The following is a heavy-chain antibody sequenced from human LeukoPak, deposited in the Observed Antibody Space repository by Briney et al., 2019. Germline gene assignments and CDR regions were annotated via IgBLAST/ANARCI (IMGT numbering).Heavy chain of an antibody. Sequence: GGSLRLSCAASGFTFSSYAMHWVRQAPGKGLEWVAVISYDGSNKYYADSVKGRFTISRDNSKNTLYLQMNSLRAEDTSVYYCAREYSRSWYNFDYWGQGTLVTVSS. J-gene: IGHJ4*02. CDR3: AREYSRSWYNFDY. V-gene: IGHV3-30*04. D-gene: IGHD6-13*01. CDR2: ISYDGSNK. CDR1: GFTFSSYA.